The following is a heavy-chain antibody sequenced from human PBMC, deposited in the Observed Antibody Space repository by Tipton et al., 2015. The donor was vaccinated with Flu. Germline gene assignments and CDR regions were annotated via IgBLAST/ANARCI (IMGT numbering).Heavy chain of an antibody. Sequence: TLSLTCTVSGDSTSIYYWNWIRQPAGKGLEWIGRIYTTGNTNYNPSLKSRVTMSVDTSKNQFSLKLSSVTAADTAVYYCAVGYYGRGDYWGQGTLVTVSS. V-gene: IGHV4-4*07. D-gene: IGHD3-3*01. CDR3: AVGYYGRGDY. J-gene: IGHJ4*02. CDR2: IYTTGNT. CDR1: GDSTSIYY.